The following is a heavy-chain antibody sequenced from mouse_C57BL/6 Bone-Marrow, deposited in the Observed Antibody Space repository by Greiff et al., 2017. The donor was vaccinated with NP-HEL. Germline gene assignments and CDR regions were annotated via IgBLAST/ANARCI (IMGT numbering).Heavy chain of an antibody. Sequence: VKLVESGPGLVAPSQSLSITCTVSGFSLTSYGVDWVRQPPGKGLEWLGVIWGGGSTNYKSALMSRLSISKDNSKSQVFLKMNSLQTDDTAMYYCAKLGFYYYGSSGYYAMDYWGQGTSVTVSS. CDR2: IWGGGST. CDR3: AKLGFYYYGSSGYYAMDY. CDR1: GFSLTSYG. J-gene: IGHJ4*01. V-gene: IGHV2-9*01. D-gene: IGHD1-1*01.